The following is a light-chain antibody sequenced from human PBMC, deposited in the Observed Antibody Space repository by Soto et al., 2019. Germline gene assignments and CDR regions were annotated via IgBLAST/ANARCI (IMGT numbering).Light chain of an antibody. Sequence: EIVLTQSPCTLSFSPGERVTLSCRASRSVSGSYLAWYQQKPGQAPRLLIWGVSNRATGIPDRFSGSGSGTDFTLTISRLEPEDFVVFYCYQYGSTPPTFGQGTKVDIK. CDR1: RSVSGSY. CDR2: GVS. CDR3: YQYGSTPPT. V-gene: IGKV3-20*01. J-gene: IGKJ1*01.